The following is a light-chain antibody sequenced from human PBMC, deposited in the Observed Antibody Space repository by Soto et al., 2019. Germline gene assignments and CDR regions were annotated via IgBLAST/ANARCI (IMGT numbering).Light chain of an antibody. CDR1: QSVSRDL. CDR2: GAS. CDR3: QQYGESPIT. J-gene: IGKJ5*01. V-gene: IGKV3-20*01. Sequence: EIVLTQSPGTVSLSPGERATLSCRASQSVSRDLLAWYQQKPGQAPRLVVSGASNRAADFPDRFSGSGSGTDFTLTVTRLEPEDVAVYYCQQYGESPITFGPGTRLEIK.